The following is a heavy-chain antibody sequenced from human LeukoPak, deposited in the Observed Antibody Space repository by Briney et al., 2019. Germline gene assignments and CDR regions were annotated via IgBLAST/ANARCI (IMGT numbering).Heavy chain of an antibody. V-gene: IGHV3-43*01. J-gene: IGHJ6*03. CDR1: GFTFDDYT. CDR2: ISWDGGST. Sequence: GGSLRLSCAASGFTFDDYTMHWVRQAPGKGLEWVSLISWDGGSTYYADSVKGRFTISRDNSKNSLYLQMHSLRTEDTALYYCAKEGQNYYYYMDVWGKGTTVTVSS. CDR3: AKEGQNYYYYMDV.